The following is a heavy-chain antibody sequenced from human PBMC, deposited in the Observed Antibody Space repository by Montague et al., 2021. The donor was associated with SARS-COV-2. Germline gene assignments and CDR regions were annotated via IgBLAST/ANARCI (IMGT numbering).Heavy chain of an antibody. V-gene: IGHV4-61*01. Sequence: SETLSLTCTVSGGSISSGYYWSWIRQPPGEGLEWIGYIYHSGNTKYNPSLKSRVSISADTSKNQFSLRLSSVTAADTAVYYCAREYRIELWQTNWYFGLWGRGTLVTVSS. J-gene: IGHJ2*01. CDR1: GGSISSGYY. D-gene: IGHD5-18*01. CDR3: AREYRIELWQTNWYFGL. CDR2: IYHSGNT.